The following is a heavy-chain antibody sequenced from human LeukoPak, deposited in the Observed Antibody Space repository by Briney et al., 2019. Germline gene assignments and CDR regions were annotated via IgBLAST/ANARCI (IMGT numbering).Heavy chain of an antibody. CDR2: INPNTGDT. D-gene: IGHD6-19*01. CDR1: GYTFTSYD. V-gene: IGHV1-2*02. Sequence: ASVKVSCKASGYTFTSYDINWVRQAPGQGLEWMAWINPNTGDTKLAQKFQGRVTTTRDTSTSTAYMEVNSLTSDDTAVYYCARGTAVAGATTRFPFDYWGQGALVTVSS. CDR3: ARGTAVAGATTRFPFDY. J-gene: IGHJ4*02.